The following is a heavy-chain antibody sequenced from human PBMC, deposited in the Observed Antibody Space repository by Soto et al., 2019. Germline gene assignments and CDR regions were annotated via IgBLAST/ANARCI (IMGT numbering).Heavy chain of an antibody. Sequence: EVQLVASGGGLVQPGGSLRLSCAASGFTFSSYSINWDRQVPGKGLEWVSYISSSSSTIYYAASVKGRFTISKDNAMNSLYLQMNSLRVEDTAIYYCARVAMAAGGPGSWGQGALATVSS. CDR3: ARVAMAAGGPGS. V-gene: IGHV3-48*01. J-gene: IGHJ5*02. CDR1: GFTFSSYS. D-gene: IGHD6-13*01. CDR2: ISSSSSTI.